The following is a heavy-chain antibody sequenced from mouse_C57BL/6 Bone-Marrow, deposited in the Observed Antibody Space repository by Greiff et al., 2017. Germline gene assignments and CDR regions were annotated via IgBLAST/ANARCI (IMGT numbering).Heavy chain of an antibody. D-gene: IGHD1-1*01. CDR3: ARRTTEWYFDV. CDR2: IYPNSGGT. CDR1: GYTFTSYW. J-gene: IGHJ1*03. Sequence: QVQLQQPGAELVKPGASVKLSCKASGYTFTSYWMPWVKQRPGRGLEWIGRIYPNSGGTKYNEKFKSKATLTVDKPSSTAYMQLSSLTSEDSAVYYCARRTTEWYFDVWGTGTTVTVSS. V-gene: IGHV1-72*01.